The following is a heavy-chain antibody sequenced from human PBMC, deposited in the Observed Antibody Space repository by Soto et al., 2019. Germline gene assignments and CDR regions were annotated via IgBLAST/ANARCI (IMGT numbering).Heavy chain of an antibody. Sequence: QLQLQESGPGLVKPSETLSLTCTVSGDSVSSYYWSWIRQPPGKGLEWIGYIYYSGSTNYNPSLKSRVTISVDTSKNQFSLKLSSVTAADTAVYYCARSHDILTGFSSPHFDYWGQGTLVTVSS. CDR2: IYYSGST. V-gene: IGHV4-59*02. CDR3: ARSHDILTGFSSPHFDY. CDR1: GDSVSSYY. J-gene: IGHJ4*02. D-gene: IGHD3-9*01.